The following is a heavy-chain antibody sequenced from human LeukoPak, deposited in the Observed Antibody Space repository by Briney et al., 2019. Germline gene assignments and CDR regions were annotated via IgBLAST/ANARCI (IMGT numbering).Heavy chain of an antibody. Sequence: SETLSLTCTVSGGSISSYYWSWIRQPAGKGLEWIGRIYTSGSTNYNPSLKSRVTMSVDTSKNQFSLKLSSVTAADTAVYYCARVVLDYDFWSGYPNPYYHYMDVWGKGTTVTVSS. CDR2: IYTSGST. V-gene: IGHV4-4*07. J-gene: IGHJ6*03. CDR3: ARVVLDYDFWSGYPNPYYHYMDV. CDR1: GGSISSYY. D-gene: IGHD3-3*01.